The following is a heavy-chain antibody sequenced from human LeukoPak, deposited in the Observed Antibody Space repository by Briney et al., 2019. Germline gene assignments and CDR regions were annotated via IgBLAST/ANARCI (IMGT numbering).Heavy chain of an antibody. CDR2: IYYSGST. CDR3: AREGYSGSFGDFDY. J-gene: IGHJ4*02. Sequence: SETLSLTCNVSGDSISSDYWSWIRQPPGKGLEGIGHIYYSGSTNYNPSLKSRVTISVDASKNHFSLKVSSVTAADTAVYYCAREGYSGSFGDFDYWGQGTLVTVSS. D-gene: IGHD1-26*01. V-gene: IGHV4-59*01. CDR1: GDSISSDY.